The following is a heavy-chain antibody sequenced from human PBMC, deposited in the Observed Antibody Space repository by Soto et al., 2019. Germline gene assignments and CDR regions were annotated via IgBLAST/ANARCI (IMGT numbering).Heavy chain of an antibody. CDR3: ASNLWFGELGGWFDP. J-gene: IGHJ5*02. D-gene: IGHD3-10*01. CDR1: GGSTSSNY. V-gene: IGHV4-59*01. CDR2: IYYSGRT. Sequence: SETLSLTCTVFGGSTSSNYWSWIRQPPGKGLEWIGYIYYSGRTNYNPSLKSRVTISVDTSKNQVSLNLSSVTAADTAVYYCASNLWFGELGGWFDPWGQGTPVTVSS.